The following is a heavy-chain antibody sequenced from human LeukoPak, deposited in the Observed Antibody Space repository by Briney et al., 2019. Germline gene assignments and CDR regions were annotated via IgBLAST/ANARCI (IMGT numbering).Heavy chain of an antibody. CDR1: GFTFSSYG. D-gene: IGHD3-10*01. Sequence: GSLRLSCAASGFTFSSYGMPWVRQAPGKGLEWIGNIYYSGSTHYNPSLKSRVTMSVDTSKNQFSLKLNSVTAADTAVYYCARRGDVGDGRFDPWGQGTLVTVFS. V-gene: IGHV4-59*04. J-gene: IGHJ5*02. CDR3: ARRGDVGDGRFDP. CDR2: IYYSGST.